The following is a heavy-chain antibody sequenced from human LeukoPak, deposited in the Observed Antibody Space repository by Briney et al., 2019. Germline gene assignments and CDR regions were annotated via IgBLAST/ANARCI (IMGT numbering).Heavy chain of an antibody. CDR3: ARVLCSGGSCHFEGDAFDI. Sequence: GGTLRLSCAASGFTFSFYGMSWVRQAPGKGLEWVSSISSSSSYIYYADSVKGRFTISRDNAKNSLYLQMNSLRAEDTAVYYCARVLCSGGSCHFEGDAFDIWGQGTMVTVSS. J-gene: IGHJ3*02. CDR1: GFTFSFYG. CDR2: ISSSSSYI. D-gene: IGHD2-15*01. V-gene: IGHV3-21*01.